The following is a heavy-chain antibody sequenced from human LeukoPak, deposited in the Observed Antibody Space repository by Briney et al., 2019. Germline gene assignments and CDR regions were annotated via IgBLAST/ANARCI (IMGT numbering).Heavy chain of an antibody. CDR3: ASQAYDVLTGYKNWSFDY. V-gene: IGHV4-34*01. Sequence: KASETLSLTCAVYGGSFSGYYWSWIRQPPGKGLEWIGEINHSGSTNYNPSLKSRVTISVDTSKNQFSLKLSSVTAADTAVYYCASQAYDVLTGYKNWSFDYWSQGTLVTVSS. D-gene: IGHD3-9*01. CDR2: INHSGST. CDR1: GGSFSGYY. J-gene: IGHJ4*02.